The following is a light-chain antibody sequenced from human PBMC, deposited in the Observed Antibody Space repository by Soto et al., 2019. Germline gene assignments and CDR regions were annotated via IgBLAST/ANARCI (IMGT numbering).Light chain of an antibody. CDR2: DVT. Sequence: QSVLTQPRSVSGSPGQSVTISCTGTSSDVGGYDYVSWYQQHPGKAPKLIIYDVTKRPSGVPDRFSGSKSGHTASLTISGLQAEDEADYYCCAFAGSSSYVFGIGTKVTVL. J-gene: IGLJ1*01. CDR3: CAFAGSSSYV. V-gene: IGLV2-11*01. CDR1: SSDVGGYDY.